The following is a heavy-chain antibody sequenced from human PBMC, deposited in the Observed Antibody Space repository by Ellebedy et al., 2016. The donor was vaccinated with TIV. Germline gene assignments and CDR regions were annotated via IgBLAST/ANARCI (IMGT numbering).Heavy chain of an antibody. J-gene: IGHJ4*02. V-gene: IGHV4-39*07. D-gene: IGHD7-27*01. CDR3: ARDVDDNWGRFDY. Sequence: MPGGSLRLSCAVSGETITTRSTYYWGWIRQPPGKGLEWIGSSNYRGGIYYNPSLKSRLTISVDTSNNLFSLSVTSVTAADTAIYYCARDVDDNWGRFDYWGQGLLVTVSS. CDR1: GETITTRSTYY. CDR2: SNYRGGI.